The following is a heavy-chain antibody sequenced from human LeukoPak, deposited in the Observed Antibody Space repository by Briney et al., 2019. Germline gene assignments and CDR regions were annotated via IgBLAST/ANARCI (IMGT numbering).Heavy chain of an antibody. CDR1: GFTFDDYA. Sequence: GGSLRLSCAASGFTFDDYAMHWVRQAPGKGLEWVSGISWNSGSIGYADSVKGRFTISRDNAKNSLYLQMNSLRAEDTALYYCARYDNSGYEAFDYWGQGTLVTVSS. D-gene: IGHD3-22*01. V-gene: IGHV3-9*01. CDR3: ARYDNSGYEAFDY. CDR2: ISWNSGSI. J-gene: IGHJ4*02.